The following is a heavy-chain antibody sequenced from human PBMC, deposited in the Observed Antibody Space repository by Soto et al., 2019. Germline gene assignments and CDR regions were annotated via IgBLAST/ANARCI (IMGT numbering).Heavy chain of an antibody. Sequence: GGSLRLSCAASGFTFSSYWMSWVRQAPGKGLEWVANIKQDGSEKYYVDSVKGRFTISRDNAKNSLYLQMNSLRAEDTAVYYCARGDLPSLPRYYYYGMDVWGQGTTVTVSS. D-gene: IGHD3-16*01. V-gene: IGHV3-7*05. CDR1: GFTFSSYW. CDR2: IKQDGSEK. J-gene: IGHJ6*02. CDR3: ARGDLPSLPRYYYYGMDV.